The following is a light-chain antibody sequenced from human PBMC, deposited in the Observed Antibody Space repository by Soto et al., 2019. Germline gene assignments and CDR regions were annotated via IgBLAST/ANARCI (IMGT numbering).Light chain of an antibody. V-gene: IGLV2-8*01. CDR3: CSYAGSSLYV. CDR1: SSDVGKYDY. CDR2: EVS. Sequence: QSVLTQPPSASGSPGQSVTISCTGTSSDVGKYDYVSWFQHHPGKAPKLIIYEVSKRPSGVPDRFSGSKSGSTASLTVSGLQTEDAADYYCCSYAGSSLYVFGTGTKLTVL. J-gene: IGLJ1*01.